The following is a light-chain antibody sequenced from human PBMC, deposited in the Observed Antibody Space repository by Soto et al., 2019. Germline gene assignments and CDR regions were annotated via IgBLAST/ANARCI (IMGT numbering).Light chain of an antibody. Sequence: SALTQPASVSGSPGQWVTISCTGTSSDVGNYNLVSWYQQHPGKAPKLMIYEVSRRPSGVSNRFSGSKSGNTASLTISGLQAEDEADYYCCSYAGSSTFYVFGAGTKVTVL. J-gene: IGLJ1*01. V-gene: IGLV2-23*02. CDR3: CSYAGSSTFYV. CDR2: EVS. CDR1: SSDVGNYNL.